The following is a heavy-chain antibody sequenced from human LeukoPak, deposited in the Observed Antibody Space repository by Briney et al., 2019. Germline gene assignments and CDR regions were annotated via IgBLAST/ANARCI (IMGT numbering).Heavy chain of an antibody. D-gene: IGHD4-23*01. V-gene: IGHV1-2*02. Sequence: ASVTVSCKASGYTFTGYYLHWVRQAPGQGLEWMGWINPKSGGTNYAQKFQGRVTMTRDTSISTAYMELSRLRSDDTAVYYCARDPGDYGGNRFDYWGQGTLVTISS. J-gene: IGHJ4*02. CDR3: ARDPGDYGGNRFDY. CDR1: GYTFTGYY. CDR2: INPKSGGT.